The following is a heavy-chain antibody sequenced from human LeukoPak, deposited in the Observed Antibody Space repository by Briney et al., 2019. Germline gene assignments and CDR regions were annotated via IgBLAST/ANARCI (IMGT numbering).Heavy chain of an antibody. J-gene: IGHJ5*02. CDR3: SRESTVIWFDP. D-gene: IGHD4-11*01. Sequence: SETLSLTCAVYGGSFSGYYWSWIRQPPGKGLEWIGEINHSGSTNYNPSLKSRVTISVDTSKNQFSLKLSSVTAAGTAVYYCSRESTVIWFDPWGQGTLVTVSS. CDR2: INHSGST. CDR1: GGSFSGYY. V-gene: IGHV4-34*01.